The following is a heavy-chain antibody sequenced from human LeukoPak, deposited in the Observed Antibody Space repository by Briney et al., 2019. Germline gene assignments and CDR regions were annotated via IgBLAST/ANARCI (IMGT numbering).Heavy chain of an antibody. CDR2: ISAYNGNT. CDR3: AREGPVAVAGLDY. J-gene: IGHJ4*02. CDR1: GYTFTNYG. D-gene: IGHD6-19*01. V-gene: IGHV1-18*01. Sequence: AAVKLCCTASGYTFTNYGISWVRQPPGQGLEWVGWISAYNGNTNYAQNLQDRVTMTTDTSTSAAYMELRSLISDDTAVYYCAREGPVAVAGLDYWGQGPLVTVTS.